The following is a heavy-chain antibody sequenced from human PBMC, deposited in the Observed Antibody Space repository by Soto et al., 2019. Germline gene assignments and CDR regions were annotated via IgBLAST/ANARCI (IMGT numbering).Heavy chain of an antibody. CDR2: ISGGGDGT. CDR3: AGPGYSSQDY. CDR1: GFTFSSFA. J-gene: IGHJ4*02. V-gene: IGHV3-23*01. Sequence: GGSLRLSCAASGFTFSSFALSWVRQAPGKGLEWVSAISGGGDGTDYADSVKGRFTISRDNSKNTLYLQMNSRRAEDTAVYDCAGPGYSSQDYWGQGALVTVSS. D-gene: IGHD5-18*01.